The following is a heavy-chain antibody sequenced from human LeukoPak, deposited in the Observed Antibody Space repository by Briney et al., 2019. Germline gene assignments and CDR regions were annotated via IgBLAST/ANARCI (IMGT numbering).Heavy chain of an antibody. Sequence: PSETLSLTCTVSGGSISSGGYYWSWIRQHPGKGLEWIGYIYYSGSTYYNPSLKSRVTISVDTSKNQFSLKLSSVTAADTAVYYCARALGGSLLWFGEFAFDYWGQGTLVTVSS. CDR3: ARALGGSLLWFGEFAFDY. V-gene: IGHV4-31*03. CDR2: IYYSGST. CDR1: GGSISSGGYY. D-gene: IGHD3-10*01. J-gene: IGHJ4*02.